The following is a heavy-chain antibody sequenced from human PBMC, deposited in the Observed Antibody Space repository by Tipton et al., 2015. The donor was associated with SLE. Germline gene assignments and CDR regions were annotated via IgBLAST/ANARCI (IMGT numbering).Heavy chain of an antibody. Sequence: TLSLTCTVSGGSISSSSYYWSWIRQPPGKGLEWIGYIYTSGSTNYNPSLKSRVTISVDTSKNQFSLKLSSVTAADTAVYYCARVYYDILTGYYYFDYWGQGTLVTVSS. D-gene: IGHD3-9*01. J-gene: IGHJ4*02. V-gene: IGHV4-61*09. CDR2: IYTSGST. CDR3: ARVYYDILTGYYYFDY. CDR1: GGSISSSSYY.